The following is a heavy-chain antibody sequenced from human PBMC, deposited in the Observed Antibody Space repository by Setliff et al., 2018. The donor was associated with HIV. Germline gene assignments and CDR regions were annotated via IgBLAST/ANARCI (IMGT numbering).Heavy chain of an antibody. J-gene: IGHJ5*02. D-gene: IGHD2-2*01. Sequence: GASVKVSCKASGGTFSSYAISWVRQAPGQRLEWMGWINAGNGNANYAQKFQGRVTITADKSTSTAYMEVSSLRSEDTAVYYCARDRCNSVACYLYNWFDPWGQGTLVTVSS. CDR2: INAGNGNA. CDR3: ARDRCNSVACYLYNWFDP. CDR1: GGTFSSYA. V-gene: IGHV1-69*10.